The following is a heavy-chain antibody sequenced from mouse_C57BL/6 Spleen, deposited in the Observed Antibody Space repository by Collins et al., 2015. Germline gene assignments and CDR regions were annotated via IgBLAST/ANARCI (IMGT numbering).Heavy chain of an antibody. CDR2: ISSGSSTI. CDR1: GFTSSDYG. CDR3: ARAGYYFYYAMDY. Sequence: EVQLVESGGGLVKPGGSLKLSCAASGFTSSDYGMHWVRQAPEKGLEWVAYISSGSSTIYYADTVKGRFTISRDNAKNTLFLQMTSLRSEDTAMYYCARAGYYFYYAMDYWGQGTSVTVSS. D-gene: IGHD2-3*01. J-gene: IGHJ4*01. V-gene: IGHV5-17*01.